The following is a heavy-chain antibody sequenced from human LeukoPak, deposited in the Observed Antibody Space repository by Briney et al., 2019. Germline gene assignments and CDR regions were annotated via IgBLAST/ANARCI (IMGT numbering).Heavy chain of an antibody. J-gene: IGHJ4*02. CDR3: ASNSGYDKSSGWYGDS. D-gene: IGHD6-19*01. CDR2: INPSGGRS. Sequence: AAVNVSCKTSGYSFTRYYIDGVRQAPGQGVEGMGIINPSGGRSTYAREFQGRLTMASATSTSTVNMELSSLRSEDTAMYYCASNSGYDKSSGWYGDSWGQGTPVTVSS. CDR1: GYSFTRYY. V-gene: IGHV1-46*01.